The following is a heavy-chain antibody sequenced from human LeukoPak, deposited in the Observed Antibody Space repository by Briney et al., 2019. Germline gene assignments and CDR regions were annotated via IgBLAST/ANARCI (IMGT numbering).Heavy chain of an antibody. J-gene: IGHJ4*02. CDR3: ARRVRGTTASFDS. CDR2: TYYRSKWYN. D-gene: IGHD1-1*01. Sequence: SQTLSLTCAISGDRVSSSSGAWNWIRQSPSRGLEWLGRTYYRSKWYNDYAVSVKGRLTINPDTSKNQFSLHLISVAPEDTAVYYCARRVRGTTASFDSWGQGTLVTVSS. CDR1: GDRVSSSSGA. V-gene: IGHV6-1*01.